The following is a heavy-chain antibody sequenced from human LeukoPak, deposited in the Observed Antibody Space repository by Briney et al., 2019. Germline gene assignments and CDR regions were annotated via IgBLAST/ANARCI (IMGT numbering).Heavy chain of an antibody. CDR3: ARGPLGVEWLYAFDI. D-gene: IGHD3-3*01. V-gene: IGHV3-30-3*01. CDR1: AFIFSGHW. Sequence: GGSLRLSCEGSAFIFSGHWMNWVRQTPGKGLEWVAVISYDGSNKYYADSVKGRFTISRDNSKNTLYLQMNSLRAEDTAVYYCARGPLGVEWLYAFDIWGQGTMVTVSS. J-gene: IGHJ3*02. CDR2: ISYDGSNK.